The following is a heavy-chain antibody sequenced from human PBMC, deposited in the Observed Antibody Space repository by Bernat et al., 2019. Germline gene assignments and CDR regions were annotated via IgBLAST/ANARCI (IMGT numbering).Heavy chain of an antibody. CDR2: INHSGST. J-gene: IGHJ4*02. D-gene: IGHD3-3*01. V-gene: IGHV4-34*01. CDR3: ARVGVNSAGPSDY. CDR1: GGSFSGYY. Sequence: QVQLQQWGAGLLKPSETLSLTCAVYGGSFSGYYWSWIRRPPGKGLEWIGEINHSGSTNYNPSLKSRVTISVDTSKNQFSLKLSSVTAADTAVYYCARVGVNSAGPSDYWGQGTLVTVSS.